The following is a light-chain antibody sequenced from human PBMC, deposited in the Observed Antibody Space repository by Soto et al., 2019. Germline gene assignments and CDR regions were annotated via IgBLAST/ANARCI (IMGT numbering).Light chain of an antibody. CDR2: GAS. J-gene: IGKJ1*01. CDR1: QSVSSN. CDR3: QQYNNWPPRT. V-gene: IGKV3-15*01. Sequence: ETVMTQSPATLSVSPGERATLSCRASQSVSSNLAWYQQKPGQAPRLLIYGASTRATGIPARFSGSGSGTELTLTISSLQSEDFAVYYCQQYNNWPPRTFGQGTKV.